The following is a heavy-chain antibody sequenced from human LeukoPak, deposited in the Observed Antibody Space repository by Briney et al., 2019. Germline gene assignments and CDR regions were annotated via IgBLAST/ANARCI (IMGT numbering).Heavy chain of an antibody. Sequence: PTETLLLTCWVSGGPISNWFWSWIRKPAGKGLEWIERMIINGNTIYHSSLESRATISVDKSTNQVFLKRTSVTAADTAVYYCATGDREFDFWGRGTLVTVSS. CDR3: ATGDREFDF. CDR1: GGPISNWF. CDR2: MIINGNT. J-gene: IGHJ2*01. V-gene: IGHV4-4*07.